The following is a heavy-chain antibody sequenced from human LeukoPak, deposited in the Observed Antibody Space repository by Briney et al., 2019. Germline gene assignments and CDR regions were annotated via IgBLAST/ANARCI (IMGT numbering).Heavy chain of an antibody. CDR1: GGSFSSYH. D-gene: IGHD2/OR15-2a*01. CDR3: ARDYRVIYGPEGFDP. Sequence: SETLSLTCSVSGGSFSSYHWSWIRQPAGKGLEWIGRIYTSGSTNYNPSLKSRVTISVDKSKNQFSLKLNSVTTADTAVYYCARDYRVIYGPEGFDPWGQGTLVTVSS. J-gene: IGHJ5*02. V-gene: IGHV4-4*07. CDR2: IYTSGST.